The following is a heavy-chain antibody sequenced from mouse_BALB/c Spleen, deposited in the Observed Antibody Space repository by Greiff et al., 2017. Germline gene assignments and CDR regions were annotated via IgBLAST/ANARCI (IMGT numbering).Heavy chain of an antibody. CDR2: ISYSGST. J-gene: IGHJ4*01. CDR1: GDSITSCY. D-gene: IGHD3-3*01. V-gene: IGHV3-8*02. Sequence: EVKLVESGPSLVKPSQTLSLTCSVTGDSITSCYWNWIRKFPGNKLEYMGYISYSGSTYYNPSLKSRISITRDTSKNQYYLQLNSVTTEDTATYYCARSGTRYAMDYWGQGTSVTVSS. CDR3: ARSGTRYAMDY.